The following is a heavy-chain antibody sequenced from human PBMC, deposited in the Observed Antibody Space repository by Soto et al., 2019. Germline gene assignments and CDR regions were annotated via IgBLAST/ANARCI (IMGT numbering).Heavy chain of an antibody. CDR3: ASGMATTIRLRYYYGMDV. J-gene: IGHJ6*02. V-gene: IGHV3-33*01. Sequence: GGSLRLSCAASGFIFRNYGMHWVRQTPGRGLEWVAIVWINGGNIGYGQSVQGRFTVSRDDSKNMLYLQMDSLGVEDTAVYYCASGMATTIRLRYYYGMDVWGQGTTVTVSS. CDR1: GFIFRNYG. CDR2: VWINGGNI. D-gene: IGHD5-12*01.